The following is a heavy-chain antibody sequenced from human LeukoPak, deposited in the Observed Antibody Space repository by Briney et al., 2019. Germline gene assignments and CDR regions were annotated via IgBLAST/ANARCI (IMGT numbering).Heavy chain of an antibody. D-gene: IGHD3-22*01. CDR1: GYTFTSYG. CDR2: ISAYNGNT. V-gene: IGHV1-18*01. Sequence: ASVKVSCKASGYTFTSYGVSWVRQAPGQGLEWMGWISAYNGNTNYAQKLQGRVTMTTDTSTSTAYMELRSLRSDDTAVYYCARGMYYYDSSGSDYWGQGTLVTVSS. J-gene: IGHJ4*02. CDR3: ARGMYYYDSSGSDY.